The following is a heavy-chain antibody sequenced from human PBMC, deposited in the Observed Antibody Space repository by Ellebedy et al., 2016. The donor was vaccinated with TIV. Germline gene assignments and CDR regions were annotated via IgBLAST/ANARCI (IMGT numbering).Heavy chain of an antibody. D-gene: IGHD4/OR15-4a*01. CDR2: INSDGSST. CDR1: GFTFSSYW. V-gene: IGHV3-74*01. CDR3: ARVWGLPLDAFDI. J-gene: IGHJ3*02. Sequence: GESLKISCAASGFTFSSYWMHWVRQAPGKGLVWVSRINSDGSSTSYADSVKGRFTISRDNAKNTLYLQMNSLRAEDTAVYYCARVWGLPLDAFDIWGQGTMVTVSS.